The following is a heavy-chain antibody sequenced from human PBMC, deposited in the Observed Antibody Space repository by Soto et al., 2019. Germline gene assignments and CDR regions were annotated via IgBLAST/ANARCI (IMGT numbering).Heavy chain of an antibody. J-gene: IGHJ4*02. CDR1: GFTFSTYA. D-gene: IGHD2-2*01. CDR3: AKDKGGRYCSRTSCLYSFDY. V-gene: IGHV3-23*01. CDR2: ISDSGST. Sequence: EVQLLESGGGLVQPGGSLRLSCKASGFTFSTYAMSWVRQAPGKGLEWVSTISDSGSTYYADSVKGRFTISRDNSKNTLYLEMNSLGAEDTAVYYCAKDKGGRYCSRTSCLYSFDYWGQGTLVTVSS.